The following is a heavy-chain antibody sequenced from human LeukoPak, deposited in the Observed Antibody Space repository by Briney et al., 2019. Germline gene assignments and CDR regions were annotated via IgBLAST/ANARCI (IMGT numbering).Heavy chain of an antibody. V-gene: IGHV3-33*06. J-gene: IGHJ2*01. CDR2: IWYDGSNK. CDR1: GFTFSSYG. D-gene: IGHD1-26*01. Sequence: GGSLRLSCAASGFTFSSYGMHWVRQAPGKGLEWVAVIWYDGSNKYYADSVKGRFTISRDNSKTTLYLQMNSLRAEDTAVYYCAKGNWGERLDWYFDLWGRGTLVTVSS. CDR3: AKGNWGERLDWYFDL.